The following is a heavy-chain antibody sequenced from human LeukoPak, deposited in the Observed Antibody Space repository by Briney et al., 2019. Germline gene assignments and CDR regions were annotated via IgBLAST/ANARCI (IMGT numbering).Heavy chain of an antibody. Sequence: GASVNVSCKASGYTFTSYGISWVRQAPGQGLEWMGWISAYNGNTNYAQKLQGRVTMTTDTSTSTAYMELRSLRSDDTAVYYCARDRGPYDSSGYPSFDYWGQGTLVTVSS. CDR2: ISAYNGNT. CDR1: GYTFTSYG. CDR3: ARDRGPYDSSGYPSFDY. D-gene: IGHD3-22*01. V-gene: IGHV1-18*01. J-gene: IGHJ4*02.